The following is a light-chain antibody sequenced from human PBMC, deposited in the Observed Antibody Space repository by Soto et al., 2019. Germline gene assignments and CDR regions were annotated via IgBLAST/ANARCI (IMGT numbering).Light chain of an antibody. CDR3: SSYAGSNNFVV. V-gene: IGLV2-8*01. CDR1: SSDVGSYNY. Sequence: QSALTQPPSASGSPGQSVTISCTGTSSDVGSYNYVSWYQQHPDKAPKLMIYEVSKRPSGVPDRFSGSRSGNTASLTVSGLQADDEADYYCSSYAGSNNFVVFGGGTKLTVL. J-gene: IGLJ2*01. CDR2: EVS.